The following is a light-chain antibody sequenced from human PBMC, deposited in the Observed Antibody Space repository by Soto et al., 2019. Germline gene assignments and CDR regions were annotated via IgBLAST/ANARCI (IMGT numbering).Light chain of an antibody. J-gene: IGKJ4*01. Sequence: EIVLTQSPATLSLSPGERATLSCRASQSVSSYLAWYQQKPGQAPRLLIYDASNRATGIPARFSGSWSGTDFTLMISSLGREEFAVYYCQERSNWPLTFDGGTKVEIK. CDR2: DAS. CDR3: QERSNWPLT. CDR1: QSVSSY. V-gene: IGKV3-11*01.